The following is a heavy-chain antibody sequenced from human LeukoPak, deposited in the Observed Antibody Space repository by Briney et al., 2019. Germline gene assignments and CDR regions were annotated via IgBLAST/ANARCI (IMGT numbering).Heavy chain of an antibody. CDR2: VFGGDRRT. Sequence: PGGSLRLSCAASGFIVTNFAMSWVRQAPGKGLEWVSGVFGGDRRTYYADSVKGRFTISRDNSKNTVSLQLNSLRGDGTAVYYCAKPLRSGWYLAFDVWGQGTMVTVSS. J-gene: IGHJ3*01. D-gene: IGHD6-19*01. CDR1: GFIVTNFA. V-gene: IGHV3-23*01. CDR3: AKPLRSGWYLAFDV.